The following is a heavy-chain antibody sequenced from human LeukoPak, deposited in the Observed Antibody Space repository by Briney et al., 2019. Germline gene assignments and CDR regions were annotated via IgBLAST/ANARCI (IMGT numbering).Heavy chain of an antibody. Sequence: GGSLRLSCAASGFTFSSYSMNWVRQAPGKGLEWVSYISSSSSTIYYADSVKGRFTISRDNSKNTLYLQMNSLRAEDTAVYYCAKAEGAMFPIDYWGQGTLVTVSS. CDR1: GFTFSSYS. CDR2: ISSSSSTI. J-gene: IGHJ4*02. CDR3: AKAEGAMFPIDY. V-gene: IGHV3-48*01. D-gene: IGHD3-10*02.